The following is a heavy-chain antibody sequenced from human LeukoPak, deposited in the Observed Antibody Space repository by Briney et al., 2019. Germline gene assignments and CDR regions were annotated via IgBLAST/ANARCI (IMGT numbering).Heavy chain of an antibody. D-gene: IGHD3-10*01. Sequence: ASVKVSCKASGYTFTSYAMNWVRQAPGQGLEWMGWINTNTGNPTYAQGFTGRFVFSLDTSVSTAYLQISSLKAEDTAVYYCAREGGITMVRGVIMGYWGQGTLVTVPS. CDR3: AREGGITMVRGVIMGY. V-gene: IGHV7-4-1*02. J-gene: IGHJ4*02. CDR2: INTNTGNP. CDR1: GYTFTSYA.